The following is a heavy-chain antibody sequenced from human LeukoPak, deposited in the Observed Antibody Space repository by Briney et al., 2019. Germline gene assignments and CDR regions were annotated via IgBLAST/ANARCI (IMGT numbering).Heavy chain of an antibody. J-gene: IGHJ4*02. CDR2: INSDGSST. CDR1: GFNFSSYW. Sequence: GGALRLSCAGSGFNFSSYWMHWVRQAPGKGLVWVSRINSDGSSTSYADSVKGRFTISRDNAKNTLYLQRNSLRAEDTAVYYCARDRGYYYGSGGNYWGQGTLVTVSS. CDR3: ARDRGYYYGSGGNY. D-gene: IGHD3-10*01. V-gene: IGHV3-74*01.